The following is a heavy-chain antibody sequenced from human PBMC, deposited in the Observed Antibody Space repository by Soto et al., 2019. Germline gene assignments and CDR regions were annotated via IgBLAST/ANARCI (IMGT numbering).Heavy chain of an antibody. V-gene: IGHV3-23*01. J-gene: IGHJ3*02. Sequence: GGSLRLSCAASGFTSSSYAMSWVRQAPGKGLEWVSTISGSGGGTYYADSVKGRFTISRDNSKNTFYLQMNNLRAEDTAVYYCAKDRTITMIVVPHAFDIWDQGTMVTVSS. D-gene: IGHD3-22*01. CDR2: ISGSGGGT. CDR1: GFTSSSYA. CDR3: AKDRTITMIVVPHAFDI.